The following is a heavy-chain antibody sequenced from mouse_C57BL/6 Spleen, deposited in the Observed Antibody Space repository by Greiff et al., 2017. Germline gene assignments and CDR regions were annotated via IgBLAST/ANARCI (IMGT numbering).Heavy chain of an antibody. D-gene: IGHD2-2*01. CDR2: IRCGSSTI. V-gene: IGHV5-17*01. J-gene: IGHJ3*01. Sequence: EVQLVESGGGLVKPGGSLKLSCAASGFTFSDYGMHWVRQAPEKGLEWVAYIRCGSSTIYYADTVKGRSTISRYNAKNTPFLQKTRLGSEEPAVYYGEKQRNGYCAWFAYWGQGTLVTVSA. CDR1: GFTFSDYG. CDR3: EKQRNGYCAWFAY.